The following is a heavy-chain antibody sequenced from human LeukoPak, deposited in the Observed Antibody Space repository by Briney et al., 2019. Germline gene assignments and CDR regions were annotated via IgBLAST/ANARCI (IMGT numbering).Heavy chain of an antibody. V-gene: IGHV4-59*01. Sequence: PSETLSLTCTVSGGSISNYYWSWIRQPPGKGLEWIGYIYYSGSTSYNPSLKSRVTISVDTSKNQFSLKLSSVTAADTAVYYCARVSSQVGTTSQYYFDYWGQGTLVTVPS. CDR3: ARVSSQVGTTSQYYFDY. CDR2: IYYSGST. CDR1: GGSISNYY. D-gene: IGHD1/OR15-1a*01. J-gene: IGHJ4*02.